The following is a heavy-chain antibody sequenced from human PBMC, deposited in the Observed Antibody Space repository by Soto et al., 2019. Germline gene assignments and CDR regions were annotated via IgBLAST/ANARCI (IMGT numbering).Heavy chain of an antibody. V-gene: IGHV1-18*01. CDR1: GYTFTSYG. Sequence: QVQLVQSGAEVKKPGASVKVSCKASGYTFTSYGISWVLQALGQGLEWMGWISAYNGNTNYAQKLQGRVTMTTDTSTSTAYMELRSLRSDDSAVYYCAILTGHDYSNRIRFDYWGQGTLVTVSS. CDR3: AILTGHDYSNRIRFDY. D-gene: IGHD4-4*01. CDR2: ISAYNGNT. J-gene: IGHJ4*02.